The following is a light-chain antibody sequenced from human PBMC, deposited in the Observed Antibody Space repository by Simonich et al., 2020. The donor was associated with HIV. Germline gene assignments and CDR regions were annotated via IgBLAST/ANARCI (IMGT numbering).Light chain of an antibody. CDR2: AAS. J-gene: IGKJ2*01. CDR1: QSIRTY. Sequence: DIQMTQSPSTLSASVGDRVTITCRASQSIRTYLNWYQQKPGKAPKLLIYAASSLQSGVPSRFSGSGSGTDFTLTIKSLQPEDFATYYCHQSYSNPRTFGQGTKLEIK. CDR3: HQSYSNPRT. V-gene: IGKV1-39*01.